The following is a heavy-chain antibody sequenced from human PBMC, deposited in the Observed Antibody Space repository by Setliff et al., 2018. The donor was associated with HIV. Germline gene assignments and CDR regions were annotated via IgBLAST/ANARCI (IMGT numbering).Heavy chain of an antibody. J-gene: IGHJ4*02. Sequence: LRLSCAASGFTFGSSWMTWVRQAPGKGLEWVANIKPDGSEKYYADALRDRFTISRGNARTSLYLHADSLRPEDTAVYYCARGAARGVLLGFGLYYCDSWGQGTLVTVS. D-gene: IGHD3-10*01. CDR1: GFTFGSSW. V-gene: IGHV3-7*03. CDR2: IKPDGSEK. CDR3: ARGAARGVLLGFGLYYCDS.